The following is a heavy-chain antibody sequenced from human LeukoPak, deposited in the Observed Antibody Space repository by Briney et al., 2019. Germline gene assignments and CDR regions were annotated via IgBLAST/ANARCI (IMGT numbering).Heavy chain of an antibody. Sequence: GGSLRLSCTASEFTFSNFPMSWVRQAPGKGLEWVSAISGSGGSTYYADSVKGRFTISRDNSKNTLYLQMNSLRAEDTAVYYCATRLMTTVTFEYFQHWGQGTLVTVSS. CDR3: ATRLMTTVTFEYFQH. CDR1: EFTFSNFP. D-gene: IGHD4-17*01. CDR2: ISGSGGST. J-gene: IGHJ1*01. V-gene: IGHV3-23*01.